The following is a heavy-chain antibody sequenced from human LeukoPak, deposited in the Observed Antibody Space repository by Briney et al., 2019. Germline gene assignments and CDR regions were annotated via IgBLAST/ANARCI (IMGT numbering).Heavy chain of an antibody. J-gene: IGHJ4*02. CDR2: ISSSGSTI. CDR3: ARGRQYIAAAGGPDY. V-gene: IGHV3-11*04. CDR1: GFTFSDYY. Sequence: GGSLRLYCGASGFTFSDYYMSWIRQAPGKGLEWVSYISSSGSTIYYADSVKGRFTISRDNAKNSLYLQMNSLRAEDTAVYYCARGRQYIAAAGGPDYWGQGTLVTVSS. D-gene: IGHD6-13*01.